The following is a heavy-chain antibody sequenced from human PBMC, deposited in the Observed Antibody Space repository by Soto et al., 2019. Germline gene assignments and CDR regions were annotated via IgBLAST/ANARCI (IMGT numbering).Heavy chain of an antibody. CDR2: ISSSSSYI. V-gene: IGHV3-21*01. Sequence: WGSLRLSCAASGFTFSSYSINWVRQAPGKGLEWVSSISSSSSYIYYADSVKGRFTISRDNAKNSLYLQMNSLRAEDTAVYYCARDRCSSTSCYTNYYYGMDVWGQGTTVTVSS. CDR3: ARDRCSSTSCYTNYYYGMDV. J-gene: IGHJ6*02. CDR1: GFTFSSYS. D-gene: IGHD2-2*02.